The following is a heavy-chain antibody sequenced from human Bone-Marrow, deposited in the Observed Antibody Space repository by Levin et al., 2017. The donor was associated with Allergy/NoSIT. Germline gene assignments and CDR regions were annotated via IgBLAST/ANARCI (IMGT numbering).Heavy chain of an antibody. V-gene: IGHV3-48*03. CDR2: ISSSGSTI. CDR3: ASICSSSWYASVLVQKKYHYYYMDV. CDR1: GFTFSSYE. J-gene: IGHJ6*03. Sequence: LAGGSLRLSCAASGFTFSSYEMNWVRQAPGKGLEWVSYISSSGSTIYYADSVKGRFTISRDNAKNSLYLQMNSLRAEDTAVYYCASICSSSWYASVLVQKKYHYYYMDVWGKGTTVTVSS. D-gene: IGHD6-13*01.